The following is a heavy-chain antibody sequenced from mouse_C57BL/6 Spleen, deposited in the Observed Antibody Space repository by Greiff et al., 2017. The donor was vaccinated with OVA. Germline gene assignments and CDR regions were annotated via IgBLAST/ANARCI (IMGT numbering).Heavy chain of an antibody. Sequence: QVQLQQPGAELVKPGASVKLSCKASGYTFTSYWMHWVQQGPGRGLEWIGRIDPNSGGTKYNEKFKSKATLTVDKPSSTAYMQLSSLTAEDAAVYYCARPAGDYYYLDYWGQGTTLTVSS. CDR1: GYTFTSYW. J-gene: IGHJ2*01. CDR3: ARPAGDYYYLDY. CDR2: IDPNSGGT. V-gene: IGHV1-72*01. D-gene: IGHD1-1*01.